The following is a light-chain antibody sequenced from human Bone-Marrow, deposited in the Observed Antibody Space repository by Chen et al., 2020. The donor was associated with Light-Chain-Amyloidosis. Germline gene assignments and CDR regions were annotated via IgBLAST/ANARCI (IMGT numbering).Light chain of an antibody. Sequence: HSALTQPASVSWSPGQSSTISRTGTSSDVGKYNLVSWYQQSPGKAPKLVISEGSELPSGASNRFSGSKSGNTASLTISGIQAAEEDDYYCCSYAGNNIWVFGGGTKLTVL. V-gene: IGLV2-23*01. J-gene: IGLJ3*02. CDR1: SSDVGKYNL. CDR2: EGS. CDR3: CSYAGNNIWV.